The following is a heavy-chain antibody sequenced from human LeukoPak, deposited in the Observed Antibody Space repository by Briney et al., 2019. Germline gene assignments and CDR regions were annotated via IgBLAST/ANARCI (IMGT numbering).Heavy chain of an antibody. Sequence: SETLSLTCTVSGGSISSGGYYWSWIRQHPGKGLEWIGYIYYSGSTYYNPSLKSRVTISVDTSKNQFSLKLSSVTAADTAVYYCARFVVVPAVGFDYWGQGTLVTVSS. CDR1: GGSISSGGYY. CDR2: IYYSGST. V-gene: IGHV4-31*03. J-gene: IGHJ4*02. D-gene: IGHD2-2*01. CDR3: ARFVVVPAVGFDY.